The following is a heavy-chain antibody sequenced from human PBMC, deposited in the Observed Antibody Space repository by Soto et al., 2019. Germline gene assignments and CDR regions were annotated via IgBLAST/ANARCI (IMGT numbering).Heavy chain of an antibody. D-gene: IGHD5-12*01. J-gene: IGHJ4*02. CDR3: AKRAGYDVDY. Sequence: QVQLQESGPGLVKPSETLSLTCTVSGASISAYAWSWIRQPAGKGLEWIGRLYSSGNTNYNPSFKSRLTMSADTSKNQFSLKLSSVTAADTAVYYCAKRAGYDVDYWGQGSLVTVSS. V-gene: IGHV4-4*07. CDR2: LYSSGNT. CDR1: GASISAYA.